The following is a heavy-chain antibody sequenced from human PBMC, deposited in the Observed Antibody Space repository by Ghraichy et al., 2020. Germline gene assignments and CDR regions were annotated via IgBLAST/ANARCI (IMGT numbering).Heavy chain of an antibody. Sequence: GGSLRLSCAASGLIFSSYAMNWVRQAPGKRLEWVSSITGNGDTTHYSDSVKGRFTVSRDNSKNTLYLQMSSLRAEDTAVYYCATPAGLTWGQGTLVTVSS. J-gene: IGHJ1*01. CDR3: ATPAGLT. V-gene: IGHV3-23*01. CDR1: GLIFSSYA. CDR2: ITGNGDTT.